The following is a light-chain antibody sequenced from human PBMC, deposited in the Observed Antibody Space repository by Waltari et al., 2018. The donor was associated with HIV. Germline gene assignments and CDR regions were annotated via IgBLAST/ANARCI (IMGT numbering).Light chain of an antibody. J-gene: IGLJ1*01. CDR3: QSYDSSLSIV. Sequence: SLLTQPPSVSGAPGPRVTISCTGSSPKLGAGYPGHWYRKPPGTAPKLLIYGNSNRPAGVPDRFSGSKTGTSASLAIAGLQAEDEADYFCQSYDSSLSIVFGTGTEVTVL. CDR2: GNS. CDR1: SPKLGAGYP. V-gene: IGLV1-40*01.